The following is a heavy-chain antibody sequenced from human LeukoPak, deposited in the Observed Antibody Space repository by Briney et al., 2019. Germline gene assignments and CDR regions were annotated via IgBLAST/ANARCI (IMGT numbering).Heavy chain of an antibody. V-gene: IGHV3-7*05. CDR2: INQDGSEI. Sequence: GGSLRLSCAASGFSFSSHWMSWVRQPPGKGLEWVANINQDGSEIDYVDSGKGRFTISRDNAKNSLYLQMNSLRAEDTAIYYCARDGVAAGIYFDYWGEGTLVTVSS. CDR1: GFSFSSHW. J-gene: IGHJ4*02. D-gene: IGHD6-13*01. CDR3: ARDGVAAGIYFDY.